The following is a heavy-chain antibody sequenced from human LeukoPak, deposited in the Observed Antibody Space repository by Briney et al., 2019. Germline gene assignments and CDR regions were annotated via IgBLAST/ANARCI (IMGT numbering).Heavy chain of an antibody. CDR3: ARPLGSLKEYWWFDP. D-gene: IGHD2/OR15-2a*01. V-gene: IGHV1-2*02. CDR2: INPNSGGT. J-gene: IGHJ5*02. CDR1: GYSFSDFY. Sequence: ASVKVSCTASGYSFSDFYIHWLRQAPGQGLEWLGWINPNSGGTNFAQYFQGRVTMTRDTSTSTVYMELSSLRSDDTAVYYCARPLGSLKEYWWFDPWGQGTLVTVS.